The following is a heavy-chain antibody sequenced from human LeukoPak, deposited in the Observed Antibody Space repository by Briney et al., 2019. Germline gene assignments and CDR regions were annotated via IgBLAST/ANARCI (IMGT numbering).Heavy chain of an antibody. D-gene: IGHD3-10*01. V-gene: IGHV1-8*01. CDR1: GYTFSRYD. Sequence: ASVKVSCKASGYTFSRYDINWVRQATGQGLEWMGWMNPNRGNTGYAQKFQGRVTMTRNPSISTAYLELSSLRSEDTAVYYCARGQKSALTYGSGTYAYYFDYWGQGTLVTVSS. CDR2: MNPNRGNT. CDR3: ARGQKSALTYGSGTYAYYFDY. J-gene: IGHJ4*02.